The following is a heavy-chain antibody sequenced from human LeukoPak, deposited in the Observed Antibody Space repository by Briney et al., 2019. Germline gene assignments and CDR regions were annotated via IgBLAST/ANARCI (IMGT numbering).Heavy chain of an antibody. Sequence: GASVKVSCKASGYTFTGYYMHWVRQAPGQGLEWMGWINPNSGGTNYAQKFQGWVTMTRDTSISTAYMELSSLRSEDTAVYYCARGRAGLLWFGLPNQHWGQGTLVTVSS. CDR2: INPNSGGT. V-gene: IGHV1-2*04. D-gene: IGHD3-10*01. J-gene: IGHJ1*01. CDR1: GYTFTGYY. CDR3: ARGRAGLLWFGLPNQH.